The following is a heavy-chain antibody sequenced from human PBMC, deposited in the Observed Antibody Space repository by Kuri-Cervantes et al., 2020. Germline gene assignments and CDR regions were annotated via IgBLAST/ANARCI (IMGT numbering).Heavy chain of an antibody. CDR1: GFTFSSYA. J-gene: IGHJ4*02. Sequence: LSLTCAASGFTFSSYAMHWVRQAPGKGLEWVAVISYDGSNKYYADSVKGRFTISRDNSKNTLYLQMNSLRAEDTAVYYCAKDLNYYDSSGYYSGFDYWGQGALVTVSS. D-gene: IGHD3-22*01. CDR2: ISYDGSNK. V-gene: IGHV3-30*04. CDR3: AKDLNYYDSSGYYSGFDY.